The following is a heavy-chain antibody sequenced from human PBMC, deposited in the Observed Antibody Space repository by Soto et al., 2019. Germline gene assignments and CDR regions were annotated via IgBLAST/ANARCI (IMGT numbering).Heavy chain of an antibody. CDR1: GGFVRSDP. V-gene: IGHV1-69*01. Sequence: QLQLVQSGAEVKKPGSSVKVSCKASGGFVRSDPISWVRQAPGQGPEWIGGIIPVFGSPTYEEKFQGRVTITADESSRTAYLELTSLKSEDTAVYFCAKGEGQWELPLWGQGTQVTVSS. D-gene: IGHD1-7*01. CDR3: AKGEGQWELPL. J-gene: IGHJ4*02. CDR2: IIPVFGSP.